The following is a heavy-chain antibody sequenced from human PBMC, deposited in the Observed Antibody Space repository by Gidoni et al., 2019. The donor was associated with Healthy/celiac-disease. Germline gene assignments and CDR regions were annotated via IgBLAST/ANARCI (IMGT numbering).Heavy chain of an antibody. J-gene: IGHJ5*02. CDR2: IYYSGST. D-gene: IGHD3-22*01. CDR3: ARLRYYYDSSEGWFDP. V-gene: IGHV4-39*01. Sequence: QLQLQESGPGLVKPSETLSLTCTVSGGSISSSSYYWGWIRQPPGKGLEWIGSIYYSGSTYYNPSLKSRVTISVDTSKNQFSLKLSSVTAADTAVYYCARLRYYYDSSEGWFDPWGQETLVTVSS. CDR1: GGSISSSSYY.